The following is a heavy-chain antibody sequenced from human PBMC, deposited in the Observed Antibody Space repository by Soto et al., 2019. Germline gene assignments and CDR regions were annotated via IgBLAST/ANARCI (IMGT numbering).Heavy chain of an antibody. Sequence: QVLLQESGPGLVTPSETLSLTCTVSGVSVNSGSFYWTWIRQPPGKGLEWIGFVSYSGTTKYNASLKSRVTISVDTSRSQSSLKVSSVTAADTAVYYCARGATVTHSDYWGQGTLVTVSA. D-gene: IGHD4-17*01. J-gene: IGHJ4*02. V-gene: IGHV4-61*01. CDR1: GVSVNSGSFY. CDR3: ARGATVTHSDY. CDR2: VSYSGTT.